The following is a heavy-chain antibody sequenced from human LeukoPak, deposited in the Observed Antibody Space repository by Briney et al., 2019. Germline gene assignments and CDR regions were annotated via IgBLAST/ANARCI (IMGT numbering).Heavy chain of an antibody. J-gene: IGHJ4*02. Sequence: SETLSLTCTVSGGSISSYYWIWIRQPPGKGLEWIGEINHSGSTNYNPSLKSRVTISVDTSKNQFSLKLSSVTAADTAVYYCARRRDYVWGSYRYSLDYWGQGTLVTVSS. CDR1: GGSISSYY. V-gene: IGHV4-34*01. D-gene: IGHD3-16*02. CDR2: INHSGST. CDR3: ARRRDYVWGSYRYSLDY.